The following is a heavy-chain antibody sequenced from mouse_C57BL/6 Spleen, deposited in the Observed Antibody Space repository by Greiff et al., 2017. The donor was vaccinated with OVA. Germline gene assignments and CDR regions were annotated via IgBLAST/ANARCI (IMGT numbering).Heavy chain of an antibody. CDR1: GYAFSSSW. D-gene: IGHD1-1*01. CDR2: IYPGDGDT. CDR3: ARRDYYGSRGEDFDY. J-gene: IGHJ2*01. V-gene: IGHV1-82*01. Sequence: VKLVESGPELVKPGASVKISCKASGYAFSSSWMNWVKQRPGKGLEWIGRIYPGDGDTNYNGKFKGKATLTADKSSSTAYMQLSSLTSEDSAVYFCARRDYYGSRGEDFDYWGQGTTLTVSS.